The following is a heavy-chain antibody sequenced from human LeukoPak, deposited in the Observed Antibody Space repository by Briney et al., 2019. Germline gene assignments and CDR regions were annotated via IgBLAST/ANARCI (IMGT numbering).Heavy chain of an antibody. CDR1: GYTFTSYG. J-gene: IGHJ4*02. CDR2: SSFYNGNT. CDR3: SRAYGGYSYGSDH. D-gene: IGHD5-18*01. V-gene: IGHV1-18*01. Sequence: GASVKVRCKASGYTFTSYGISWVRQAPGQGLEWMGWSSFYNGNTNYEQKFHGRVTMTIDKSTSTAYLELMIMRSRDTDVYYCSRAYGGYSYGSDHWGQGTLVIVSS.